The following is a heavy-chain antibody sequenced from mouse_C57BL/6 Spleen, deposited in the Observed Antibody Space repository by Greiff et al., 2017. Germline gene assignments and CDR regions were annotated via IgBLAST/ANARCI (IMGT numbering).Heavy chain of an antibody. CDR2: VSSGGSYT. J-gene: IGHJ2*01. V-gene: IGHV5-6*01. CDR1: GFTFSSYG. CDR3: ARQGTTVVAPFDY. Sequence: EVKLVESGGDLVKPGGSLKLSCAASGFTFSSYGLSWVRQTPYKRLEWVATVSSGGSYTYYPDRVKGRFTISRDNAKNTLYLQMSSLKSEDTAMYDSARQGTTVVAPFDYWGQGTTLTVSS. D-gene: IGHD1-1*01.